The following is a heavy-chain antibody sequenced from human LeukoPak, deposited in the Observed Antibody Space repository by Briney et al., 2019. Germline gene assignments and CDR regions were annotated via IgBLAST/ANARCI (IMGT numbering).Heavy chain of an antibody. CDR1: GFTFNNYA. J-gene: IGHJ4*02. Sequence: PGGSLRLSCAASGFTFNNYAMHWVRQAPGKGLEWVSSISSSSSYIYYADSVKGRFTISRDNAKNSLYLQMNSLRAEDTAVYYCARDPYGANGEVRGVHYFDYWGQGTLVTVSS. V-gene: IGHV3-21*01. CDR2: ISSSSSYI. CDR3: ARDPYGANGEVRGVHYFDY. D-gene: IGHD3-10*01.